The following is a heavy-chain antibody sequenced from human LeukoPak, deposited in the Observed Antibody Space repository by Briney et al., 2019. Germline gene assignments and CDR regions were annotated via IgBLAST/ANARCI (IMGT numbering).Heavy chain of an antibody. CDR1: GGSTTDYF. CDR2: IYNSGST. J-gene: IGHJ5*02. CDR3: ARVSGDGCPRSTSCTDWFDP. V-gene: IGHV4-4*07. Sequence: SETLSLTCTVSGGSTTDYFWSWIRQPAGKGLEWIGRIYNSGSTNYNASLKSRVTMSVDTSKNQFSLKLSSVTAADTAVYYCARVSGDGCPRSTSCTDWFDPWGQGTLVTVSS. D-gene: IGHD2-2*01.